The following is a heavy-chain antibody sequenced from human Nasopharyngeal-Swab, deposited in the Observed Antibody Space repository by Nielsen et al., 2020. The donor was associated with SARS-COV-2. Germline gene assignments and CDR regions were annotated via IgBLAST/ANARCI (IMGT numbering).Heavy chain of an antibody. CDR2: IKQDGSEK. CDR3: AKDRQWLAIEY. Sequence: GESLKISCAASGFTFSSYWMSWVRQAPGKGLEWVANIKQDGSEKYYVDSVKGRFTISRDNAKNSLYLQMNSLRAEDTAVYYCAKDRQWLAIEYWGQGILVAVSS. CDR1: GFTFSSYW. D-gene: IGHD6-19*01. V-gene: IGHV3-7*01. J-gene: IGHJ4*02.